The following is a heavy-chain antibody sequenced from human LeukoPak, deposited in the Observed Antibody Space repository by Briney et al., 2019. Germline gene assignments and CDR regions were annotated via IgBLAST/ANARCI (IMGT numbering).Heavy chain of an antibody. CDR1: GFTFSSYA. V-gene: IGHV3-30-3*01. CDR2: ISYDGSNK. J-gene: IGHJ4*02. Sequence: GGSLRLSCAASGFTFSSYAMHWVRQAPGKGLEWVAVISYDGSNKYYADSVKGRFTISRDNSKNTLYLQMNSLRAEDTAVYYCARDEISGIAAAGTIDYWGQGTLVTVSS. CDR3: ARDEISGIAAAGTIDY. D-gene: IGHD6-13*01.